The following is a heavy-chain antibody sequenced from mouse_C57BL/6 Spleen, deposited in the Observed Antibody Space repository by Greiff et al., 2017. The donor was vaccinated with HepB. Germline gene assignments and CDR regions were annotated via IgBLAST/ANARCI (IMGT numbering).Heavy chain of an antibody. CDR3: ARDYGSSYGAMDY. Sequence: VQLQQPGAELVMPGASVKLSCKASGYTFTSYWMHWVKQRPRQGLEWIGEIDPSDSYTNYNQKFKGKSTLTVDKSSSTAYMQLSSLTSEDSAVYYCARDYGSSYGAMDYWGQGTSVTVSS. J-gene: IGHJ4*01. CDR2: IDPSDSYT. CDR1: GYTFTSYW. D-gene: IGHD1-1*01. V-gene: IGHV1-69*01.